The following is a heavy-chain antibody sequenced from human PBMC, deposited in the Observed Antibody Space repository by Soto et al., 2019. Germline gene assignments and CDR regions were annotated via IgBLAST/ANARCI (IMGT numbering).Heavy chain of an antibody. Sequence: QVQLVESGGGVVQPGRSLRLSCAASGFTFSSYAMHWVRQAPGKGLEWVAVISYDGSNKYYADSVKGRFTISRDNSKKTLYLQMSRLRDEDTAVYYCARDPGPTPKYGMDVWGQGTTVTVSS. D-gene: IGHD1-1*01. CDR3: ARDPGPTPKYGMDV. J-gene: IGHJ6*02. V-gene: IGHV3-30-3*01. CDR2: ISYDGSNK. CDR1: GFTFSSYA.